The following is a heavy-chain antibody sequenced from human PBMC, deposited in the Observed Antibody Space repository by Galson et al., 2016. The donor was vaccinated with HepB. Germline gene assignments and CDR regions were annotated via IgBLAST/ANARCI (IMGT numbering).Heavy chain of an antibody. J-gene: IGHJ4*02. CDR2: ISGDGGSP. D-gene: IGHD3-22*01. Sequence: SLRLSCAASGFKFPNHAMTWVRQAPGRGLEGVSSISGDGGSPYYAGSVKGRFTVSRDNSKNTLFLQMDSLRAEDTAVYFCAKDGETSVFYSGWDSWGQGTLVTVSS. CDR1: GFKFPNHA. V-gene: IGHV3-23*01. CDR3: AKDGETSVFYSGWDS.